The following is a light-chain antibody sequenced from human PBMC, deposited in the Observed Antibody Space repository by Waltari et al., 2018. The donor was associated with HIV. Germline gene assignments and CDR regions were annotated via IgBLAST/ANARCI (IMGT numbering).Light chain of an antibody. V-gene: IGLV3-21*01. CDR1: TIGSKS. Sequence: SYVLTQPPSVSVAPGKTAMIPCRGNTIGSKSVFWYQQKSGQAPVLVIHFDTDRPSGIPERFSGSNSGNTATLTISRVEAEDEADYFCQVWVTNTENVVFGGGTKLTVL. CDR2: FDT. CDR3: QVWVTNTENVV. J-gene: IGLJ2*01.